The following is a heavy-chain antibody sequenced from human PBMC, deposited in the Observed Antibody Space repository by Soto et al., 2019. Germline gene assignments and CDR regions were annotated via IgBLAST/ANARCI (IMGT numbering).Heavy chain of an antibody. Sequence: AETLCLTCTASGGTMSSYYWTWIRQPAGKGLEWIGRVYSSGGAHYNPSLKSRVTISLDTSKNQFSLRLLSVTDADTAVYYCARGQRFSDCFDLWGQGTLVTVSS. D-gene: IGHD3-3*01. V-gene: IGHV4-4*07. J-gene: IGHJ5*02. CDR3: ARGQRFSDCFDL. CDR1: GGTMSSYY. CDR2: VYSSGGA.